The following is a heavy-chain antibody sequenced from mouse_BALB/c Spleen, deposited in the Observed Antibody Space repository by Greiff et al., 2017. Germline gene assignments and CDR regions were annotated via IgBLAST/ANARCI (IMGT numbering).Heavy chain of an antibody. J-gene: IGHJ4*01. D-gene: IGHD2-3*01. V-gene: IGHV2-6-7*01. CDR3: ARESHCGYYHYAMDY. CDR2: IWGDGST. Sequence: QVQLKQSGPGLVAPSQSLSITCTVSGFSLTGYGVNWVRQPPGKGLEWLGMIWGDGSTDYNSALKSRLSISKDNSKSQVFLKMNSLQTDDTARYYCARESHCGYYHYAMDYWGQGTSVTVSS. CDR1: GFSLTGYG.